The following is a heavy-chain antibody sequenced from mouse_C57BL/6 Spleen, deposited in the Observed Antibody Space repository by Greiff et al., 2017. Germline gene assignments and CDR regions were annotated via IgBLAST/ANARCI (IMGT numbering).Heavy chain of an antibody. CDR1: GYTFTDYN. CDR3: AGVGGYPAY. D-gene: IGHD3-1*01. J-gene: IGHJ3*01. V-gene: IGHV1-22*01. CDR2: INPNNGGT. Sequence: VQLKESGPELVKPGASVKMSCKASGYTFTDYNMHWVKQSHGKSLEWIGYINPNNGGTSYNQKFKGKATLTVNKSSSTAYMELRSLTSEDSAVYYCAGVGGYPAYWGQGTLVTVSA.